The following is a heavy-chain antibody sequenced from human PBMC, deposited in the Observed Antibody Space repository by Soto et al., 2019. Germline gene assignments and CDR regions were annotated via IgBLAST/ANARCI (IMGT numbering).Heavy chain of an antibody. CDR1: GDSISDYY. CDR3: ARMYNSGFYRPEGGYFFYGMDV. J-gene: IGHJ6*02. D-gene: IGHD6-19*01. Sequence: SETLSLTCTVSGDSISDYYWSWIRQPAGKGLEWIGRFYYSGNTKSNPSLKSRVTMSADTSKNQFSLSLRSVTAVDSAIYYCARMYNSGFYRPEGGYFFYGMDVWGQGTTVTVS. CDR2: FYYSGNT. V-gene: IGHV4-4*07.